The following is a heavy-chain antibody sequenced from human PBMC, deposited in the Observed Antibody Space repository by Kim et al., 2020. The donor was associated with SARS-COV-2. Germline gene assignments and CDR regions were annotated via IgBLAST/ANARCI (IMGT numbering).Heavy chain of an antibody. Sequence: DSVKGRFTISRDNSKNTLYLQMNSLRAEDTAVYYCAKTVVAATHDAFDIWGQGTMVTVSS. V-gene: IGHV3-23*01. CDR3: AKTVVAATHDAFDI. J-gene: IGHJ3*02. D-gene: IGHD2-15*01.